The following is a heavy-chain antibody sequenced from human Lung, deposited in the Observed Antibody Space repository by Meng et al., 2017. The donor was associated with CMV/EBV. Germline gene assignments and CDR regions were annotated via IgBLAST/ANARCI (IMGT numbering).Heavy chain of an antibody. Sequence: SETXSPXXAVYGGSFSGYYWSWIRQPPARGLEWFGEINHSGSTNYNPSLKSRVTISVDTSKNQFSLKLSSVTAADTAVYYCARGRVTGTTGGWFDPWGQGTXVTVSS. CDR1: GGSFSGYY. V-gene: IGHV4-34*01. D-gene: IGHD1-7*01. CDR2: INHSGST. J-gene: IGHJ5*02. CDR3: ARGRVTGTTGGWFDP.